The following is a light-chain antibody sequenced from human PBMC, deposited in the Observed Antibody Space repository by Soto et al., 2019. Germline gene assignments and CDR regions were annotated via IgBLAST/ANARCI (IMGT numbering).Light chain of an antibody. V-gene: IGLV2-14*01. J-gene: IGLJ1*01. CDR2: DVS. CDR3: SSYTSSSTLV. CDR1: SSDGGGYNY. Sequence: QSALTQPASVSGSPGQSITISCTGTSSDGGGYNYVSWYQQHPGKAPKLMIYDVSNRPSGVSNRFSGSKSGNTASLTISGLQAEDEADYYCSSYTSSSTLVFGTGTKLPS.